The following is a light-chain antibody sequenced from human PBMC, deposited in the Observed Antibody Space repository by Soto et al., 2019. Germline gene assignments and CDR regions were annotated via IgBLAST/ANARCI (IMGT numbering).Light chain of an antibody. Sequence: QSVLTQPASVSGPPGQSVATSCTGTSSDVGAYNYISWYQQHPGKAPKLLLSEVSNRPSGVSDRFSGSKSGNTASLTISGLQAEDEADYYCSSLTTSFTYVFGTGTKVTVL. CDR1: SSDVGAYNY. CDR2: EVS. J-gene: IGLJ1*01. CDR3: SSLTTSFTYV. V-gene: IGLV2-14*01.